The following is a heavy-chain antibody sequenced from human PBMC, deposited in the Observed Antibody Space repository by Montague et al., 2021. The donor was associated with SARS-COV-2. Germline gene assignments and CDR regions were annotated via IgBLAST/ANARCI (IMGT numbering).Heavy chain of an antibody. V-gene: IGHV4-59*11. Sequence: SETLSLTCTVSGGSISSHYWSWIRQPPGKGLEWIGYIYYSGSTDYNPSLDSRATISVDTSKNQFSLNLSSVTAADTAVYYCARDAGGPFDYWGQGTLVTVSS. CDR3: ARDAGGPFDY. CDR2: IYYSGST. J-gene: IGHJ4*02. D-gene: IGHD2-8*02. CDR1: GGSISSHY.